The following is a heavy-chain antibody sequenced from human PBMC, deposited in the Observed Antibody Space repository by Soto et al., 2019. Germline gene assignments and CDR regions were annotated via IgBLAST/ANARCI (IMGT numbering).Heavy chain of an antibody. CDR1: GGSINSSNW. J-gene: IGHJ4*02. V-gene: IGHV4-4*02. D-gene: IGHD6-13*01. Sequence: SETLSLTCAVSGGSINSSNWWSWVRQPPGKGLEWIGEIYHSGSTNYNPSLKSRVTISVDKSKNQFSLKLSSVTAADTAVYYCARGKNRIAAALFDYWGQGTLVTVSS. CDR3: ARGKNRIAAALFDY. CDR2: IYHSGST.